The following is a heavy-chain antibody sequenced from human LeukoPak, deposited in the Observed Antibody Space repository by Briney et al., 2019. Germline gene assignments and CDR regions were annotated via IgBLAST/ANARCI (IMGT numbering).Heavy chain of an antibody. CDR3: ARSRRWTHFDY. J-gene: IGHJ4*02. CDR2: ISGSGGST. CDR1: GFTFSYYG. D-gene: IGHD4-23*01. Sequence: GGSLRLSCAASGFTFSYYGMSWVRQAPGKGLEWVSAISGSGGSTYYADSVKGRFTISKDNSKNTLYLQMNGLRAEDSAVYYCARSRRWTHFDYRGQGTLVTVSS. V-gene: IGHV3-23*01.